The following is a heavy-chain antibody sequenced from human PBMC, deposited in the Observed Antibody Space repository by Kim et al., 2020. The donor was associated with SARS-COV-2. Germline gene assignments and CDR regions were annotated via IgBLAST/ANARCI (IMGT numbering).Heavy chain of an antibody. D-gene: IGHD6-13*01. J-gene: IGHJ5*02. V-gene: IGHV1-69*13. Sequence: SVKVSCKASGGTFSSYAISWVRQAPGQGLEWMGGIIPIFGTANYAQKFQGRVTITADESTSTAYMELSSLRSEDTAVYYCARSSVPYSSTNRRFDPWGQGTLVTVSS. CDR3: ARSSVPYSSTNRRFDP. CDR1: GGTFSSYA. CDR2: IIPIFGTA.